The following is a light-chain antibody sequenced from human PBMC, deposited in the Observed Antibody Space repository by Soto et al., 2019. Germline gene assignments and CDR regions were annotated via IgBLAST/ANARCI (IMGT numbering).Light chain of an antibody. V-gene: IGKV1-39*01. CDR3: QQSYSTPYT. CDR2: AAS. Sequence: QMTQSPSSLSASVGDRVTITCRASQSISSYLNWYQQKPGKAPKLLIYAASSLQGGVPSRFSGSGSGTDFTLTISSLQPEDFATYYCQQSYSTPYTFGQGTRLEIK. CDR1: QSISSY. J-gene: IGKJ5*01.